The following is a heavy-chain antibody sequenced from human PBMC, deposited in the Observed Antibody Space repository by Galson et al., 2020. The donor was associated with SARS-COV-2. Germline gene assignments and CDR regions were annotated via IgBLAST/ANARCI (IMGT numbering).Heavy chain of an antibody. V-gene: IGHV3-23*01. CDR3: AKHIVVVIAFFDY. J-gene: IGHJ4*02. CDR2: ISSRGDST. CDR1: GFTFSNYA. Sequence: GESLKISCAASGFTFSNYAMTWVRQAPGKGLEWVSSISSRGDSTYYADSVKGRFTISRDNSRNTLYLQMNSLRAEDTAVYFCAKHIVVVIAFFDYWGQGTLVSVSS. D-gene: IGHD2-21*01.